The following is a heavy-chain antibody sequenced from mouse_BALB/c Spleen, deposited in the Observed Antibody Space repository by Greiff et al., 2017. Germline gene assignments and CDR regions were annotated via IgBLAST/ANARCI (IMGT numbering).Heavy chain of an antibody. V-gene: IGHV7-3*02. J-gene: IGHJ2*01. CDR3: ARDSYRYDY. D-gene: IGHD2-14*01. CDR2: IRNKANGYTT. CDR1: GFTFTDYY. Sequence: EVKLMESGGGLVQPGGSLRLSCATSGFTFTDYYMSWVRQPPGKALEWLGFIRNKANGYTTEYSASVKGRFTISRDNSQSILYLQMNTLRAEDSATYYCARDSYRYDYWGQGTTLTVSS.